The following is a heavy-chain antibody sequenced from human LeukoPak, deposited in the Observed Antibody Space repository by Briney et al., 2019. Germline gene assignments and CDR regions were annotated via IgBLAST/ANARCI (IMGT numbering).Heavy chain of an antibody. Sequence: ASVKVSCKVSGYTLTELSMHWVRQAPGKGLEWMGGFDHEDGGTIYARKFQGRVTMTEDTSTDTAYMELSGLRSEDTAVYYCAREKSREGYNSGPGFDYWGQGTLVTVSS. J-gene: IGHJ4*02. CDR1: GYTLTELS. CDR2: FDHEDGGT. CDR3: AREKSREGYNSGPGFDY. V-gene: IGHV1-24*01. D-gene: IGHD5-24*01.